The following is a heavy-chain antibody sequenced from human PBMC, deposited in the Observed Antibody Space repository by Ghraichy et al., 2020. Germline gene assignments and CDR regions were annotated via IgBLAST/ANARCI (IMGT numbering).Heavy chain of an antibody. J-gene: IGHJ4*02. CDR2: ISSSSYI. CDR1: GFTFSTYT. Sequence: GGSLRLSCVASGFTFSTYTMNWVRQAPGKGLEWVSSISSSSYIYYADSVKGRFTISRDNAKNSLYLQMNSLRDEDTAVYYCARDFYGDYMFDYWGQGTLVTVSS. D-gene: IGHD4-17*01. V-gene: IGHV3-21*01. CDR3: ARDFYGDYMFDY.